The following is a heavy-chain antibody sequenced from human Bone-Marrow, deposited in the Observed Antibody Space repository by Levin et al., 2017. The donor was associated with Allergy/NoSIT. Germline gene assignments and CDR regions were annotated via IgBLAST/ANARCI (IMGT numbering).Heavy chain of an antibody. CDR1: GDTFSSYD. CDR2: MNPNSGNT. Sequence: RASVKVSCKASGDTFSSYDINWVRQASGQGLEWMGWMNPNSGNTVYAKKFQGRVTMTRNTSISKAYMDLSSLRSDDTATYYCATGQGHLVGPPWGQGTLVTVSA. V-gene: IGHV1-8*01. CDR3: ATGQGHLVGPP. J-gene: IGHJ5*02. D-gene: IGHD6-6*01.